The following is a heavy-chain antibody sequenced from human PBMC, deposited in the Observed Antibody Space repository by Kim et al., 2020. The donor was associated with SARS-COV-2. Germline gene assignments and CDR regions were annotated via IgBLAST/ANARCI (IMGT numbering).Heavy chain of an antibody. J-gene: IGHJ4*02. CDR2: ISYDGSNK. Sequence: GGSLRLSCAASGFTFSSYAMHWVRQAPGKGLEWVAVISYDGSNKYYADSVKGRFTISRDNSKNTLYLQMNSLRAEDTAVYYCARDLSSDVPAATSHGPFFHYWGQGTLVTVSS. D-gene: IGHD2-2*01. CDR1: GFTFSSYA. CDR3: ARDLSSDVPAATSHGPFFHY. V-gene: IGHV3-30*04.